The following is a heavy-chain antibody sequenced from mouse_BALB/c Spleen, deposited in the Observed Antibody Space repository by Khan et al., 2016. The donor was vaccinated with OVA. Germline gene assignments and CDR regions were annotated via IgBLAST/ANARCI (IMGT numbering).Heavy chain of an antibody. V-gene: IGHV2-2*02. Sequence: QVQLKESGPGLVQPSQSLSITCTVSGFSLTSYSIHWVRQSPGKGLEWLGVIWSGGSTDYNAAFISRLSISKDNSKSQVFFKMYSLQVNDTAIYYCARRGYYYGRGAWFAYWGQGTLVTVSA. CDR3: ARRGYYYGRGAWFAY. CDR2: IWSGGST. J-gene: IGHJ3*01. D-gene: IGHD1-1*01. CDR1: GFSLTSYS.